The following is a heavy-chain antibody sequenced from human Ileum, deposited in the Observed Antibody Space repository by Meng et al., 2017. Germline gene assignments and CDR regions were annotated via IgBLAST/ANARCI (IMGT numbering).Heavy chain of an antibody. V-gene: IGHV1-18*04. CDR2: MNTDKGNT. CDR3: AREGAYNEGDY. CDR1: GYTFTTYS. J-gene: IGHJ4*02. Sequence: QVRLVQSGAEVKKPGASVKVSCKASGYTFTTYSISWVRQAPGQGLEWMGWMNTDKGNTNYAQKFQGRVTMTRDTSTSTAYMELRSLRSDDTAVYYCAREGAYNEGDYWGQGTLVTVSS. D-gene: IGHD1-1*01.